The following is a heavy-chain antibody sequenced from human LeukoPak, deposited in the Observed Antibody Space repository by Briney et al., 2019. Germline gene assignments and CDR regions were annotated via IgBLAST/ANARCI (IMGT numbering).Heavy chain of an antibody. Sequence: PGGSLRLSCAASGFTFSDYGMHWVRQAPGKGLEWVAFIRYDGSHKYYVDSVKGRFIISRDNSKNTLYLQMNSLRAEDTAVYYCARSSRLTFDYWGQGTLVTVSS. CDR1: GFTFSDYG. CDR3: ARSSRLTFDY. CDR2: IRYDGSHK. J-gene: IGHJ4*02. D-gene: IGHD6-6*01. V-gene: IGHV3-30*02.